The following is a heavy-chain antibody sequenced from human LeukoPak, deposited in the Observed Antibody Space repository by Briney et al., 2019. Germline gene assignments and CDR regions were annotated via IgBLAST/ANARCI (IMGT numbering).Heavy chain of an antibody. Sequence: PSQTLSLTCTVSGGSISSGSYYWSWIRQPAGKGLEWIGRIYTSGSTNYNPSLKSRVTLSVDTSKNQFSLKLSSVTAADTAVYYCARDSYIVEMATIRVKQSYYYYYMDVWGKGTTVTVSS. D-gene: IGHD5-24*01. CDR1: GGSISSGSYY. CDR3: ARDSYIVEMATIRVKQSYYYYYMDV. CDR2: IYTSGST. V-gene: IGHV4-61*02. J-gene: IGHJ6*03.